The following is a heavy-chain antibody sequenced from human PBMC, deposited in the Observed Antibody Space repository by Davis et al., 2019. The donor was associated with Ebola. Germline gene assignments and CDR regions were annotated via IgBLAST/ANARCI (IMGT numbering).Heavy chain of an antibody. V-gene: IGHV3-33*01. D-gene: IGHD3-10*01. CDR1: GFTFSSYG. J-gene: IGHJ4*02. CDR2: IWYDGSNK. Sequence: GGSLRLSCAASGFTFSSYGMHWVRQAPGKGLEWVAVIWYDGSNKYYADSVKGRFTISRDNSKNTLYLQMNSLRAEDTAVYYCARDPGGWFGESDYWGQGTLVTVSS. CDR3: ARDPGGWFGESDY.